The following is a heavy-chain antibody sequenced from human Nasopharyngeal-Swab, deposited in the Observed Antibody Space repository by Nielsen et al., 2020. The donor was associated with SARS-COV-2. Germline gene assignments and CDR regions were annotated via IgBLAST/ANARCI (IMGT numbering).Heavy chain of an antibody. CDR3: ARGSIAAAQNNNWFDP. V-gene: IGHV1-69*13. J-gene: IGHJ5*02. CDR1: GYTFTSYA. D-gene: IGHD6-13*01. Sequence: SVKVSCKASGYTFTSYAISWVRQAPGQGLEWMGGIIPIFGTANYAQKFQGRVTITADESTSTAYMELSSLRSEDTAVYYCARGSIAAAQNNNWFDPWGQGTLVTVSS. CDR2: IIPIFGTA.